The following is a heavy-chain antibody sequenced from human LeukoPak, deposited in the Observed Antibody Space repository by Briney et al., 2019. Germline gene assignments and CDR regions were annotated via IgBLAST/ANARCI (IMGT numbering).Heavy chain of an antibody. V-gene: IGHV3-48*01. D-gene: IGHD2-2*01. J-gene: IGHJ6*04. CDR2: ITTTGDTK. Sequence: PGGSLRLSCGGSGFILSDYRMDWVRQAPGKGLEWVSPITTTGDTKYYADSVKGRFTISRDNAKNSLSLQMNSLRADDTAVYYCVRDAKEGQLLDRSVWGKETTVIVSS. CDR3: VRDAKEGQLLDRSV. CDR1: GFILSDYR.